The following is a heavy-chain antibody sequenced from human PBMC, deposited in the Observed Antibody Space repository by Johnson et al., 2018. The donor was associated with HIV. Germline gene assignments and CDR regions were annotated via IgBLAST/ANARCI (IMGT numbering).Heavy chain of an antibody. Sequence: VQLVESGGKLIQPGGSLRLSCAASEFTVSSNYMSWVRQAPGKGLEWVSIIYDGDATYYADSVKGRFTISRDTSKNMLYLQMNSLRPEDTAVYYCTRGSFTDDAFDVWGLGTMVTVSS. J-gene: IGHJ3*01. D-gene: IGHD1-26*01. CDR1: EFTVSSNY. CDR2: IYDGDAT. V-gene: IGHV3-66*03. CDR3: TRGSFTDDAFDV.